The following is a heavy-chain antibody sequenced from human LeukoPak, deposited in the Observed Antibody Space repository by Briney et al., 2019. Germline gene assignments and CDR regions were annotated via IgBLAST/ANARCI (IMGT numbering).Heavy chain of an antibody. CDR1: GFTFSSYG. D-gene: IGHD3-10*01. V-gene: IGHV3-30*18. J-gene: IGHJ6*02. Sequence: AGGPLRLSCAASGFTFSSYGMHWVRQAPGKGLEWVAVISYDGSNKYYADSVKGRFTISRDNSKNTLYLQMNSLRAEDTAVYYCAKDLHYYGSGSYYKSVYYYYYGMNVWGQGTTVTVSS. CDR3: AKDLHYYGSGSYYKSVYYYYYGMNV. CDR2: ISYDGSNK.